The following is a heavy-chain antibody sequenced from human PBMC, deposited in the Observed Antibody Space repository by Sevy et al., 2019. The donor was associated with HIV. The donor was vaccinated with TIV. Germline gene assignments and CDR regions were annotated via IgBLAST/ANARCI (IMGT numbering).Heavy chain of an antibody. CDR2: IKSKTDGGRT. CDR1: GFTFSNAW. V-gene: IGHV3-15*01. CDR3: TTVFDYYDSTSSLFN. J-gene: IGHJ4*02. Sequence: GGSLRLSCAASGFTFSNAWMSWVRQAPGKGLEWVGRIKSKTDGGRTDYAAPVKGRFTISRDDSKNTLYLQMNSLKTEDTVVYYCTTVFDYYDSTSSLFNWGQGTLVTVSS. D-gene: IGHD3-22*01.